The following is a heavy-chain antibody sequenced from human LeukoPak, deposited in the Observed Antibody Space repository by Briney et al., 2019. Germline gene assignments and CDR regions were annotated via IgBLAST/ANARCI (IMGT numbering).Heavy chain of an antibody. CDR1: GFTFSSCE. CDR3: ARLTTTVTTPFDY. V-gene: IGHV3-21*01. CDR2: ISSSSYI. J-gene: IGHJ4*02. Sequence: PGGSLRLSCAASGFTFSSCELSWVRQAPGKGLEWVSSISSSSYIYYADSVKGRFTISRDNAKNSLYLQMNSLRAEDTAVYYCARLTTTVTTPFDYWGQGTLVTVSS. D-gene: IGHD4-17*01.